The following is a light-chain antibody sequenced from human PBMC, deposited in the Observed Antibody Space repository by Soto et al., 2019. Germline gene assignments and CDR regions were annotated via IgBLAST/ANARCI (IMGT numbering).Light chain of an antibody. CDR3: SSYTSSSTLYV. J-gene: IGLJ1*01. V-gene: IGLV2-14*01. CDR1: SSDVGGYNF. Sequence: QSALTQPASVSGSPGQSITISCTGTSSDVGGYNFVSWYQHHPGKAPQLMIFEVSNRPSGISYRFSGSKSGNTASLTISGLQAEDEADYYCSSYTSSSTLYVFGTGTKVTV. CDR2: EVS.